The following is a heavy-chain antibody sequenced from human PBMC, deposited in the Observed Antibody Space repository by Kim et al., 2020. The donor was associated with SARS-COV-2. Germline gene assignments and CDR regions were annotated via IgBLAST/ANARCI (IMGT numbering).Heavy chain of an antibody. CDR2: IGSSGSNT. Sequence: GGSLRLSCAASGFIFSDYGMSWVRQAPGRDLEWVSGIGSSGSNTYYADSVKGRFTIYRDNDRDRLYLQMNSLRAEDTAIYFCAKNPDMYAQDFLDHWGQG. CDR3: AKNPDMYAQDFLDH. D-gene: IGHD2-15*01. V-gene: IGHV3-23*01. CDR1: GFIFSDYG. J-gene: IGHJ4*02.